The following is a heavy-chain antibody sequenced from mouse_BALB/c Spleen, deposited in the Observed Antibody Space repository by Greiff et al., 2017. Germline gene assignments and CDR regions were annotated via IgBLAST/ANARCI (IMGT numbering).Heavy chain of an antibody. J-gene: IGHJ3*01. CDR3: ARGGDYGYDAAWFAY. D-gene: IGHD2-2*01. V-gene: IGHV1-69*02. CDR1: GYTFTSYW. Sequence: QVQLQQPGAELVKPGAPVKLSCKASGYTFTSYWMNWVKQRPGRGLEWIGRIDPSDSETHYNQKFKDKATLTVDKSSSTAYIQLSSLTSEDSAVYYCARGGDYGYDAAWFAYWGQGTLVTVSA. CDR2: IDPSDSET.